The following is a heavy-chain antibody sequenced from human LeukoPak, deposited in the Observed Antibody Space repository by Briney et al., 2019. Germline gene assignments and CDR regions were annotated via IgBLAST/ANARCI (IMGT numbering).Heavy chain of an antibody. Sequence: PGRSLRLSCAASGFTFSSYAMHWVRQAPGKGLEWVAVISYDGSNKYYADSEKGRFTISRDNSKNTLYLQMNSLRAEDTAVYYCARGPAWNDVFYYYGMDVWGQGTTVTVSS. V-gene: IGHV3-30-3*01. CDR3: ARGPAWNDVFYYYGMDV. CDR2: ISYDGSNK. D-gene: IGHD1-1*01. CDR1: GFTFSSYA. J-gene: IGHJ6*02.